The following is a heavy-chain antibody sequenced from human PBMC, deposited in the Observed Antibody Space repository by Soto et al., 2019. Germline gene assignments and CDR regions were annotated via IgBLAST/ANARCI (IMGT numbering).Heavy chain of an antibody. CDR2: NIPLFGTT. CDR3: AAELGFGKLSVV. CDR1: GDTFKNCV. V-gene: IGHV1-69*01. J-gene: IGHJ6*02. D-gene: IGHD3-10*01. Sequence: QVQVVQSGVEVRRPGSSVKVSCKASGDTFKNCVISWVRQAPGQGLEWMGGNIPLFGTTDFAQRFQCRLTITTDESTTTAYMELSRLRSEDTATYYCAAELGFGKLSVVWGQGTTVIVSS.